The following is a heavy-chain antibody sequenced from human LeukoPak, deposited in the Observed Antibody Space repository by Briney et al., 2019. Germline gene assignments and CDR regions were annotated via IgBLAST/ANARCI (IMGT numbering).Heavy chain of an antibody. CDR3: AREGGCSSTSCYALNAFDI. CDR1: GYTFTGYY. D-gene: IGHD2-2*01. J-gene: IGHJ3*02. V-gene: IGHV1-2*02. Sequence: ASVKVSCKASGYTFTGYYMHWVRQAPGQGLEWMGWINPNSGGTNYAQKFQGRVTMTRDTSISTAYMELSRPRSDDTAVYYCAREGGCSSTSCYALNAFDIWGQGTMVTVSS. CDR2: INPNSGGT.